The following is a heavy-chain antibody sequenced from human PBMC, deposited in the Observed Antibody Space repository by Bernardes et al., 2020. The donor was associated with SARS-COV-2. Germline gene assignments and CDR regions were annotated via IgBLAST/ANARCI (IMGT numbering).Heavy chain of an antibody. V-gene: IGHV4-39*01. Sequence: SETLSLTCTVSGGSVRSGSYYWVWIRQPPGKGLEWIGSIYYRGRTHYNPSLKSRVTISVDTSKNQFSLRLRSVTAADTAVYYCASQVDTSLDWYFDVWGRGTLVRVSS. CDR3: ASQVDTSLDWYFDV. CDR2: IYYRGRT. D-gene: IGHD5-18*01. CDR1: GGSVRSGSYY. J-gene: IGHJ2*01.